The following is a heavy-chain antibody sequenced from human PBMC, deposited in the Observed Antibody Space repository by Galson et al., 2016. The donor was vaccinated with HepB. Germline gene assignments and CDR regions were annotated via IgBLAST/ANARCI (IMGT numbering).Heavy chain of an antibody. V-gene: IGHV3-23*01. CDR1: GFTFSSFA. CDR2: ILRSGSST. Sequence: SLRLSCAASGFTFSSFAMTWVRQAPGKGLEWVSTILRSGSSTYNADSVKGRFTISRDNSRSTLPLQMNSLRAEDTAVYYCAKMSGWGLWDYFSDFRGQGTLVTVSS. D-gene: IGHD1-26*01. CDR3: AKMSGWGLWDYFSDF. J-gene: IGHJ4*02.